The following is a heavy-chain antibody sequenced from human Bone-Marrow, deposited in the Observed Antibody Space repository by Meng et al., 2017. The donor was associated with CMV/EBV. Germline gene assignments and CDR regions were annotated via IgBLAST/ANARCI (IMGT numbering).Heavy chain of an antibody. CDR1: GGSISSSSYY. Sequence: SETLSLTCTVSGGSISSSSYYWGWIRQPPGKGLEWIGSIYYSGSTNYNPSLKSRVTISVDTSKNQFSLKLSSVTAADTAVYYCARARGYRGYNYFDYWGQGTLVTVSS. CDR3: ARARGYRGYNYFDY. J-gene: IGHJ4*02. CDR2: IYYSGST. V-gene: IGHV4-39*07. D-gene: IGHD5-18*01.